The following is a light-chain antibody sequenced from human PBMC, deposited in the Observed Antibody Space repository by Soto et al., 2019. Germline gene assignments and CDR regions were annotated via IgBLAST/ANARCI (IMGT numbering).Light chain of an antibody. CDR2: GAS. CDR3: QQYGSSPPKYT. CDR1: QSVSSSY. J-gene: IGKJ2*01. Sequence: VVLTQSPGTLSLSPGERATLSCRAGQSVSSSYLAWYQQKPGQAPRLLIYGASRRATGIPDRFSGSGSGTDFTLTISRLEPEDFAVYYCQQYGSSPPKYTFGQGTKVDIK. V-gene: IGKV3-20*01.